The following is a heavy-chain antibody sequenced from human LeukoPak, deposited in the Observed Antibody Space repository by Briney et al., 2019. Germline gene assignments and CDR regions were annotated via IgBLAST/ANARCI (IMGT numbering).Heavy chain of an antibody. CDR2: INTNSGGT. J-gene: IGHJ5*02. CDR1: GYSFTGYY. Sequence: ASVKVSCTASGYSFTGYYMHWVRQAPGPGTEWMGWINTNSGGTNYEQKFQGRVTMTRDASISTAYMELSRLRSDDTAVYYCARDRTCSGGSCYLNWFDPWGQGTLVTVSS. CDR3: ARDRTCSGGSCYLNWFDP. D-gene: IGHD2-15*01. V-gene: IGHV1-2*02.